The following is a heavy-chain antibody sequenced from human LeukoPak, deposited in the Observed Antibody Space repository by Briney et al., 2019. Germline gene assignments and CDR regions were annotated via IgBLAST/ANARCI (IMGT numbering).Heavy chain of an antibody. CDR3: ARGEVDTDYYDSSGYYWDY. J-gene: IGHJ4*02. V-gene: IGHV1-2*02. D-gene: IGHD3-22*01. CDR2: INPNSGGT. Sequence: ASVKVSCKASGYTFTGYYMHWVRQAPGQGLEWMGWINPNSGGTNYAQKFQGMVTMTRDTSISTAHMELSRLRSDDTAVYYCARGEVDTDYYDSSGYYWDYWGQGTLVTVSS. CDR1: GYTFTGYY.